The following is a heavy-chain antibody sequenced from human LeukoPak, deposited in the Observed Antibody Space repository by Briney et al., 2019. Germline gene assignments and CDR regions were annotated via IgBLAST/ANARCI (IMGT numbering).Heavy chain of an antibody. Sequence: SETLSLTCTASGGSVSSGSYYWSWIRQPPGKGLEWIGYIYYSGSTNYNPSLKSRVTISVDTSKNQFSLKLSSVTAADTAVYYCARDGYSSRWGQGTLVTVSS. CDR2: IYYSGST. CDR1: GGSVSSGSYY. J-gene: IGHJ4*02. D-gene: IGHD6-13*01. V-gene: IGHV4-61*01. CDR3: ARDGYSSR.